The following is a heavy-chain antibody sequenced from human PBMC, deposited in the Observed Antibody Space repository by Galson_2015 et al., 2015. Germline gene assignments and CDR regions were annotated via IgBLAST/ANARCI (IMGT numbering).Heavy chain of an antibody. CDR1: GGSISPTSFY. J-gene: IGHJ3*02. Sequence: LSLTCTVSGGSISPTSFYWSWIRQHPGKGLERIGYISGSGTAFYNTSLERRVTISVDTSKSQFSLNLISVTAADTAIYFCAKLTGDAFDIWGHGTLVTVTS. CDR3: AKLTGDAFDI. D-gene: IGHD3-9*01. V-gene: IGHV4-31*03. CDR2: ISGSGTA.